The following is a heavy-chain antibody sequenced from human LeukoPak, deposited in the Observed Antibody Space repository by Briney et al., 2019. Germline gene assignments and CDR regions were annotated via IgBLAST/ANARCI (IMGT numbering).Heavy chain of an antibody. CDR1: GFTFSSYW. V-gene: IGHV3-74*01. CDR3: AREDVNIAVAASGPFDI. Sequence: PGGSLRLSCAASGFTFSSYWMHWVRQAPGKGLVWVSRIISDGSRTGYADSVKGRFTISRDSAKNKLYLQMNSLRAEDTAVYYCAREDVNIAVAASGPFDIWGQGTMVTVSS. CDR2: IISDGSRT. D-gene: IGHD6-19*01. J-gene: IGHJ3*02.